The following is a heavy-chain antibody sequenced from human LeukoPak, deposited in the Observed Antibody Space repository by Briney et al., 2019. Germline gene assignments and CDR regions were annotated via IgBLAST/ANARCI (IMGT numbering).Heavy chain of an antibody. CDR3: ARDVTGSQNDY. Sequence: GGSLRLSCAASGFTVSSNYMSWVRQAPGKGLEWVSVIYSGGSTYYADSVKGRFTISRDNSKNTLYLQMNSLRAEDTAVYYCARDVTGSQNDYWGQGTLVTVSS. J-gene: IGHJ4*02. V-gene: IGHV3-53*01. D-gene: IGHD3-10*01. CDR1: GFTVSSNY. CDR2: IYSGGST.